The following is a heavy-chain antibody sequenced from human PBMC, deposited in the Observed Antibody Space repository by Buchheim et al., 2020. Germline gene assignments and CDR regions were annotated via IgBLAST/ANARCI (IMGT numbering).Heavy chain of an antibody. CDR2: INPSGGST. CDR1: GYTFINYY. Sequence: QVQLVQSGAEVKKPGASVKISCKASGYTFINYYMHWVRQAPGQGLEWMGIINPSGGSTTYAQKFQGRVTMTRDTSTNTVYMELSSLRSEDTAVYYCGRDVLQWELLRGLDYWGQGTL. V-gene: IGHV1-46*01. J-gene: IGHJ4*02. CDR3: GRDVLQWELLRGLDY. D-gene: IGHD1-26*01.